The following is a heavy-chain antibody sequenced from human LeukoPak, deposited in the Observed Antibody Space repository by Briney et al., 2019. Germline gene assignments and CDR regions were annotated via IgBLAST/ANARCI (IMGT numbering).Heavy chain of an antibody. V-gene: IGHV4-39*01. D-gene: IGHD6-13*01. J-gene: IGHJ4*02. CDR1: GGSISSSSYY. CDR3: ARRRSSSWYVSFDY. Sequence: SETLSLTCTVSGGSISSSSYYWGWIRQPPGKGLEWIGSIYYSGSTYYNPSLKSRVTISVDTPKNQFSLKLSSVTAADTAVYYCARRRSSSWYVSFDYWGQGTLVTVSS. CDR2: IYYSGST.